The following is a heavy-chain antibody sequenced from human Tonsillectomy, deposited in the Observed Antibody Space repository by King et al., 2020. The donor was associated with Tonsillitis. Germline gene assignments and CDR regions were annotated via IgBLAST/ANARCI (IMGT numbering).Heavy chain of an antibody. V-gene: IGHV3-73*01. J-gene: IGHJ4*02. CDR3: TSHHGYSYGSFDY. CDR2: IRSKANSYAT. Sequence: VQLVESGGGLVQPGGSLKLSCAASGFTFSGSAMHWVRQASGKGLEWGGRIRSKANSYATAYAASVKGRFTISRDDSQNTAYLQMNSLKTEDTAVYYCTSHHGYSYGSFDYWGQGTLVTVSS. D-gene: IGHD5-18*01. CDR1: GFTFSGSA.